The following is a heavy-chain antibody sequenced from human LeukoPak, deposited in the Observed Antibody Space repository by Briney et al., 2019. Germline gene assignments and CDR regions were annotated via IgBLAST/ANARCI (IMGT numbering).Heavy chain of an antibody. D-gene: IGHD3-3*01. V-gene: IGHV3-23*01. CDR3: ARGAPPYSDFWSGYCTY. CDR2: ITGSGGTT. J-gene: IGHJ4*02. Sequence: SGGSLRLSCAASGFTFTNYIMSWVRQPPGKGLEWVSTITGSGGTTYYADSVKGRFTISRDNSKNTLSLQMNSLRAEDTAVYYCARGAPPYSDFWSGYCTYWGQGTLVTVSS. CDR1: GFTFTNYI.